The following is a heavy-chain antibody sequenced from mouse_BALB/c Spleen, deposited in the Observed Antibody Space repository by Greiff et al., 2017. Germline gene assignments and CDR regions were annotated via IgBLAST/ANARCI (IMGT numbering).Heavy chain of an antibody. D-gene: IGHD2-14*01. CDR2: IYPGNSDT. V-gene: IGHV1-5*01. J-gene: IGHJ2*01. Sequence: EVKVEESGTVLARPGASVKMSCKASGYTFTSYWMHWVKQRPGQGLEWIGAIYPGNSDTSYNQKFKGKAKLTAVTSTSTAYMELSSLTNEDSAVYYCTIRDYRYGGYFDYWGQGTTLTVSS. CDR1: GYTFTSYW. CDR3: TIRDYRYGGYFDY.